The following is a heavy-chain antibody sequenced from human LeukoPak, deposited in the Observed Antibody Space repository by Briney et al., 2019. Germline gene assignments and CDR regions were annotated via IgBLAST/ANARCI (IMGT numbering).Heavy chain of an antibody. Sequence: ASVKVSCKASGYTFISYYMHWVRQAPGQGLEWMGIINPSGGSTSYAQKFQGRVTMTRDTSTSTVYMELSSLRSEDTAVYYCARDLDYYDSSGPGYYAFDIWGQGTMVTVSS. D-gene: IGHD3-22*01. V-gene: IGHV1-46*01. CDR3: ARDLDYYDSSGPGYYAFDI. J-gene: IGHJ3*02. CDR1: GYTFISYY. CDR2: INPSGGST.